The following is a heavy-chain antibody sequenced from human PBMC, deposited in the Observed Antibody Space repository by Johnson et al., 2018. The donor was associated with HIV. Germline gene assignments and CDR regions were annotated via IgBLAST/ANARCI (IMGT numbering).Heavy chain of an antibody. CDR2: ISYDGSNK. Sequence: QVQVVESGGGVVQPGRSLRLSCAASGFTFSSYGMHWVRQAPGKGLEWVAVISYDGSNKYYVDSVKGRFTISRDNSKNTLYLQVNSLRAEDTAVYYCAKDPSALSITGTSDAFDIWGQGTMVTVSS. V-gene: IGHV3-30*19. CDR1: GFTFSSYG. CDR3: AKDPSALSITGTSDAFDI. D-gene: IGHD1-20*01. J-gene: IGHJ3*02.